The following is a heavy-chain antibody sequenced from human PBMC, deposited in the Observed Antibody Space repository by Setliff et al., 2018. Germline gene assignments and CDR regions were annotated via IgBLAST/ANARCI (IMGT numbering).Heavy chain of an antibody. V-gene: IGHV1-18*01. CDR3: ARGYSSSWQSRMGFDP. D-gene: IGHD6-13*01. CDR2: ISAYNGNT. J-gene: IGHJ5*02. Sequence: GPSVKVSCKASGYTFTSYGISWVRQAPGQGLEWMGWISAYNGNTNYAQKLQGRVTMTTDTSTSTAYMELRSLRSDDTAVYYCARGYSSSWQSRMGFDPWGQGTLGTVSS. CDR1: GYTFTSYG.